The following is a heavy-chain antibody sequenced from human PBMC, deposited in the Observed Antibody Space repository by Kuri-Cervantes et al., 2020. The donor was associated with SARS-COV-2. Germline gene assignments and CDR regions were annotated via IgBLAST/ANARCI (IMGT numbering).Heavy chain of an antibody. V-gene: IGHV1-69*06. CDR3: ARDFIFVIMGATYDAFDI. J-gene: IGHJ3*02. Sequence: SVKVSCKASGGTFSSYTISWVRQAPGQGLEWMGGIIPIFGTANYAQKFQGRVTITADKSTSTAYMELSSLRSEDTAVYYCARDFIFVIMGATYDAFDIWGQGTMVTVSS. D-gene: IGHD1-26*01. CDR2: IIPIFGTA. CDR1: GGTFSSYT.